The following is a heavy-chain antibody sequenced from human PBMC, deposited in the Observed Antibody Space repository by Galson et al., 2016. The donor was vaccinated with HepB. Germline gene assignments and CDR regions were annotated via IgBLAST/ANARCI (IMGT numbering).Heavy chain of an antibody. J-gene: IGHJ4*02. D-gene: IGHD6-6*01. CDR1: GGSFSGYY. V-gene: IGHV4-34*01. Sequence: SETLSLTCAVYGGSFSGYYWSWIRQSPGRGLEWIGEITQSGSSNYNPSLTSRVTISVDTSKSQISLRLSSVTAADTAVYYCARRNRRGYSSSPGFYYWGQGTLVTVSS. CDR3: ARRNRRGYSSSPGFYY. CDR2: ITQSGSS.